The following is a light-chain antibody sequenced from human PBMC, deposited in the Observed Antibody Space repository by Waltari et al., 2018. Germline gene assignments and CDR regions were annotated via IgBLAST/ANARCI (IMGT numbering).Light chain of an antibody. CDR1: QDISNY. V-gene: IGKV1-33*01. J-gene: IGKJ3*01. Sequence: DIQMTQSPSSLSASVGDRVTITCQASQDISNYLNWYQQKPGKAPKILIYDASNLETGVPSRFSGSGSGTDFTLTITSLQPEDFATYYCLQHSNYPFTFGPGTTVDVK. CDR2: DAS. CDR3: LQHSNYPFT.